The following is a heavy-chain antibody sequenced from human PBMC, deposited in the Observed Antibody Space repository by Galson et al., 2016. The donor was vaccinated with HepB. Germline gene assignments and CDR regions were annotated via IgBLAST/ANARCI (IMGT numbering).Heavy chain of an antibody. CDR2: IIPMIAAA. D-gene: IGHD3-16*01. Sequence: SVKVSCKASGGTFSSHAISWVRQAPGQGLEWMGGIIPMIAAANYAQTFQGRVTITADESTNTAYMELTSLRSDDTAVYYCARGRPLPLGELLKSYYFDYWGQGTLVTVSS. J-gene: IGHJ4*01. CDR1: GGTFSSHA. V-gene: IGHV1-69*13. CDR3: ARGRPLPLGELLKSYYFDY.